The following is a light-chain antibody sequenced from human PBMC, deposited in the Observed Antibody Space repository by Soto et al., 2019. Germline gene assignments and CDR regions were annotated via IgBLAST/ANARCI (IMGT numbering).Light chain of an antibody. J-gene: IGKJ4*01. CDR3: QQYNKWPLT. Sequence: LMTQSPATLSVSPGDGATLSCRASQSVSSNVAWYRQKPGQAPRLLIYDASTRATGVPATFSGWGSGIDFTLTISSLQSEDFAIYYCQQYNKWPLTFGGGTKVDIK. CDR1: QSVSSN. CDR2: DAS. V-gene: IGKV3-15*01.